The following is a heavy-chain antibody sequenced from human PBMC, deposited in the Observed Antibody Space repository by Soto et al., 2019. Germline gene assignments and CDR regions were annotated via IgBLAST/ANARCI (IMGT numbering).Heavy chain of an antibody. CDR3: ARDRYYDFWSGYHSDY. D-gene: IGHD3-3*01. Sequence: QVQLVQSGAEVKKPGASVKVSCKASGYTFTSYGISWARQAPGQGLEWMGWISAYNGNTNYAQKLQGRVTMTTDTSTSTAYMELRSLRSDDTAVYYCARDRYYDFWSGYHSDYWGQGTLVTVSS. V-gene: IGHV1-18*01. J-gene: IGHJ4*02. CDR1: GYTFTSYG. CDR2: ISAYNGNT.